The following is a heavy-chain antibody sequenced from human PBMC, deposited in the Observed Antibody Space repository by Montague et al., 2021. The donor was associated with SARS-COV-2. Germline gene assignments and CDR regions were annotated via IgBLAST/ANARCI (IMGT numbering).Heavy chain of an antibody. Sequence: SETLSLTCVVSSGSISPSDTHYWGWVRRAPGKGLEWIAAISYSGSTSYNLPLRSRVTISVDTSKNQISLNLRSVTAADTSVYYCARHSTTHAFDPWGQGILVTVSS. CDR1: SGSISPSDTHY. J-gene: IGHJ5*02. V-gene: IGHV4-39*01. D-gene: IGHD1-1*01. CDR3: ARHSTTHAFDP. CDR2: ISYSGST.